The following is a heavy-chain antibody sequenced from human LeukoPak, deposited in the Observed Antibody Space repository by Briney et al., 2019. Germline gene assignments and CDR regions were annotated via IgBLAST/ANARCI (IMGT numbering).Heavy chain of an antibody. Sequence: SETLSLTCTVSDDSITMYYWTWIRQPPGKGLEWIGYVDHTGSTKFNPSLNGRVSISRDTSKNFFSLRLRSVTAADTAVYYCARAPLGRNHAFDIWGQGTMVTVSS. CDR2: VDHTGST. V-gene: IGHV4-59*12. D-gene: IGHD1-14*01. J-gene: IGHJ3*02. CDR3: ARAPLGRNHAFDI. CDR1: DDSITMYY.